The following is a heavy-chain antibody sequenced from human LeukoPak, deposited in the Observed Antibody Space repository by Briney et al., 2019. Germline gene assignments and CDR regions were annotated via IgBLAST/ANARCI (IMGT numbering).Heavy chain of an antibody. CDR1: GFTFSSYS. CDR2: ISSSSSYI. J-gene: IGHJ3*02. Sequence: GGSLRLSCAASGFTFSSYSMNWVRQAPGKGLEWVSSISSSSSYIYYAGSVKGRFTISRDNAKNSLYLQMNSLRAEDTAVYYCARDLGRRLRFLEWLGAFDIWGQGTMVTVSS. D-gene: IGHD3-3*01. CDR3: ARDLGRRLRFLEWLGAFDI. V-gene: IGHV3-21*01.